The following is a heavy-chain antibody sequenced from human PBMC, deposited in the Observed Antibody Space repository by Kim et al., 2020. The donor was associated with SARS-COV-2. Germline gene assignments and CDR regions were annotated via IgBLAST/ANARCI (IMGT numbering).Heavy chain of an antibody. J-gene: IGHJ4*02. CDR1: GFTFSSYG. V-gene: IGHV3-30*18. D-gene: IGHD6-6*01. Sequence: GGSLRLSCAASGFTFSSYGMHWVRQAPGKGLEWVAVISYDGSNKYYADSVKGRFTISRDNSKNTLYLQMNSLRAEDTAVYYCAKDWRANHLNSSSYYWGQGTLVTVSS. CDR3: AKDWRANHLNSSSYY. CDR2: ISYDGSNK.